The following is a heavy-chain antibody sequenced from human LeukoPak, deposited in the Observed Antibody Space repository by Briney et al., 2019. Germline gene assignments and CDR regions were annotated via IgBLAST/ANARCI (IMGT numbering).Heavy chain of an antibody. J-gene: IGHJ4*02. Sequence: PSETLSLTCTVSGGSISSGDYYWSWIRQPPGKGLEWIGYIYYSGSTYYNPSLKSRVTISVDTSKNQFSLKLSSVTAADTAVYYCARVRTYYTAITLRGDSYYFDYWGQGTLVTVSS. CDR2: IYYSGST. CDR1: GGSISSGDYY. D-gene: IGHD5-18*01. V-gene: IGHV4-30-4*01. CDR3: ARVRTYYTAITLRGDSYYFDY.